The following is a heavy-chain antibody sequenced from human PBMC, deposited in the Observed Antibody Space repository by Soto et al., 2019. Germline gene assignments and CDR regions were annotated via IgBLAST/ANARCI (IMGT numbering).Heavy chain of an antibody. D-gene: IGHD2-2*01. Sequence: PSKTLYITCTVYGGSINSYYWSCIRQPPGKRLEWIGYIYSTETTKYNPSLKSRVTISVDTSKNQFSLKLSSVTAADTAVYYWALCILVGRLGSPLFDHWGQVTLV. CDR2: IYSTETT. CDR3: ALCILVGRLGSPLFDH. CDR1: GGSINSYY. V-gene: IGHV4-59*01. J-gene: IGHJ4*02.